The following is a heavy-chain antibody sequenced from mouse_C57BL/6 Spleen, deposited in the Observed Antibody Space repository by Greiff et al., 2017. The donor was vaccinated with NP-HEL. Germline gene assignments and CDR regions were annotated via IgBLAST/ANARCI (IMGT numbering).Heavy chain of an antibody. CDR2: ISDGGSYT. D-gene: IGHD2-3*01. J-gene: IGHJ2*01. Sequence: EVKVVESGGGLVKPGGSLKLSCAASGFTFSSYAMSWVRQTPEKRLEWVATISDGGSYTYYPDNVKGRFTISRDNAKNNLYLQMSHLKSEDTAMYYCARVDGFNFDYWGQGTTLTVSS. CDR3: ARVDGFNFDY. CDR1: GFTFSSYA. V-gene: IGHV5-4*03.